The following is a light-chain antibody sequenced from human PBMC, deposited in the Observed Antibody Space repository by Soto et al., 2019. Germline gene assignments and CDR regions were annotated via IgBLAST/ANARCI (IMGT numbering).Light chain of an antibody. CDR2: GAS. Sequence: EIGLTQSPGTLSLSPGERATLSCRASQSVSSSDLAWYQQKPGQAPRLLIYGASSRATGIPDRFSGSGSGTDFTLTLSRLEPEDFAVYYCQQYGSSRTFGQGTKVEIK. J-gene: IGKJ1*01. CDR1: QSVSSSD. V-gene: IGKV3-20*01. CDR3: QQYGSSRT.